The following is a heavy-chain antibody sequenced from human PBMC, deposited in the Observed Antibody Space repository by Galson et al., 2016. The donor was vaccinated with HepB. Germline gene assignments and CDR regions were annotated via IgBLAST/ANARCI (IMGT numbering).Heavy chain of an antibody. Sequence: SVKVSCKAPAYTFSRYYIHWVRQAPGQGLQWVGIINPTGGTTSNAQKFQGRLTVTKDTSTSTFYMELSSLKSDDTAVYHCARGPRVGSASMNWFDPWGQGTLVTVSS. CDR3: ARGPRVGSASMNWFDP. V-gene: IGHV1-46*01. D-gene: IGHD2-2*01. CDR2: INPTGGTT. CDR1: AYTFSRYY. J-gene: IGHJ5*01.